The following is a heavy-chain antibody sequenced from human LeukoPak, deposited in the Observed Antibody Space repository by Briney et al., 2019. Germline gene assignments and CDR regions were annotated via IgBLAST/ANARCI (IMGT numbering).Heavy chain of an antibody. Sequence: GRSLRLSCAASGFTFSSYAMHWVRQAPGKGLEWVAVISYDGSNKYYADSVKGRFTISRDNSKNTLYLQMNSLRAEDTAVYYCAREGYSQYGNYALDYWGQGTLVTVSS. CDR1: GFTFSSYA. D-gene: IGHD4-11*01. CDR3: AREGYSQYGNYALDY. CDR2: ISYDGSNK. J-gene: IGHJ4*02. V-gene: IGHV3-30-3*01.